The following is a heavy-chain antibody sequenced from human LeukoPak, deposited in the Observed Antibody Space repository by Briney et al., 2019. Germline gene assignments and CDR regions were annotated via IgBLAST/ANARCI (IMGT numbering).Heavy chain of an antibody. CDR1: GGSISPYF. V-gene: IGHV4-59*01. CDR2: IPYTGST. Sequence: PSETLSLTCTVSGGSISPYFWSWMRQTPGKGLEWIGYIPYTGSTNYNPALKSRVTISVDTSKNQFSLQLTSVTAADTAVYYCARDDYRGVTNFDPWGQGTLVTVSS. D-gene: IGHD3-10*01. J-gene: IGHJ5*02. CDR3: ARDDYRGVTNFDP.